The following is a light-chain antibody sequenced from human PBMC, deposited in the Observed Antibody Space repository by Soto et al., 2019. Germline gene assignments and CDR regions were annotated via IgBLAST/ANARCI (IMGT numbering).Light chain of an antibody. J-gene: IGKJ3*01. CDR2: GAS. CDR1: QSLRDR. V-gene: IGKV1-5*03. CDR3: QQYNSSAFT. Sequence: DILMTQSPSTLSASLGDRVTFTCRASQSLRDRVAWFQQKPGHAPKLLIYGASNLESGVPSRFSGSGSGTEFTLTISGLQPDDFATYYCQQYNSSAFTFGPGTKLDIK.